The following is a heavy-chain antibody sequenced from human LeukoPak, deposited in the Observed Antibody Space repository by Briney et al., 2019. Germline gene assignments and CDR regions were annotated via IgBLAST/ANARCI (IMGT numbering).Heavy chain of an antibody. Sequence: GGSLRLSCSASRFTFSKFNMQWVRQAPGEGLQFVSGITSDGGSIDHADSVRGRFTISRNNSKNTLYLRMTSLRGEDTALYYCVRGLYGLGWDYWGPGTLVTVSS. V-gene: IGHV3-64D*06. CDR2: ITSDGGSI. CDR3: VRGLYGLGWDY. D-gene: IGHD3-10*01. CDR1: RFTFSKFN. J-gene: IGHJ4*02.